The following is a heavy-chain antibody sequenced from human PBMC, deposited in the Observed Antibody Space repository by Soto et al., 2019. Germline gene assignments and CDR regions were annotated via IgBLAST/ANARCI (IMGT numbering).Heavy chain of an antibody. Sequence: ASLKVSCKTSGFTFSSYTISCVRHTPGQGLEWMGRIIPILGIANYAQKFQGRVTITADKSTSTAYMELSSLRSEDTAVYYCAQAPVTYDRSNWFDPWGQGTLVTVSS. CDR3: AQAPVTYDRSNWFDP. CDR2: IIPILGIA. V-gene: IGHV1-69*02. CDR1: GFTFSSYT. J-gene: IGHJ5*02. D-gene: IGHD3-9*01.